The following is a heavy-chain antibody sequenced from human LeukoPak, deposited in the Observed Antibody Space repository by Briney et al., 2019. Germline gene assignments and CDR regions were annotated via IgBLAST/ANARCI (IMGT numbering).Heavy chain of an antibody. J-gene: IGHJ6*02. D-gene: IGHD3-10*01. V-gene: IGHV3-23*01. Sequence: GGSLRLSCEASGFTFPNYGMSWVRQAPGEGLEWVSSISGSGDNIHSADSVKGRFTISRDNSKSTLYLHMNSLRAEDTAVYYCAKDSGPGSYSKPEPYYYYGMDVWGQGTTVTVSS. CDR3: AKDSGPGSYSKPEPYYYYGMDV. CDR1: GFTFPNYG. CDR2: ISGSGDNI.